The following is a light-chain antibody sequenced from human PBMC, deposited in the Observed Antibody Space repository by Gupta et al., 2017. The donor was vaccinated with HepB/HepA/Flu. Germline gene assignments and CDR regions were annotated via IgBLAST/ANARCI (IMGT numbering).Light chain of an antibody. J-gene: IGLJ3*02. CDR3: ETWDSNTQV. Sequence: QPVLTQSSSASASLGSSVKLTCTLKSGLSSYIIAWHQQQPGKHPRFLMNLEDNGNHNKGSGVSYSVSNAASGVARNLLISNLQSEDEADYYCETWDSNTQVFGGGTKLTVL. V-gene: IGLV4-60*03. CDR1: SGLSSYI. CDR2: LEDNGNH.